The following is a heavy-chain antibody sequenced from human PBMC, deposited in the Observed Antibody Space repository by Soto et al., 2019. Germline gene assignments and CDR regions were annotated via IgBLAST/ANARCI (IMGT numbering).Heavy chain of an antibody. CDR1: GGSVSSGSYY. Sequence: QVQLQESGPGLVKPSETLSLTCTVSGGSVSSGSYYWSWIRQPPGKGLEWIGYIYYSGSTNYNPSLKSRVTISVDTSKNQFSLKLSSVTAADTAVYYCARRREDFWSGYFDYWGQGTLFTVSS. CDR2: IYYSGST. J-gene: IGHJ4*02. CDR3: ARRREDFWSGYFDY. V-gene: IGHV4-61*01. D-gene: IGHD3-3*01.